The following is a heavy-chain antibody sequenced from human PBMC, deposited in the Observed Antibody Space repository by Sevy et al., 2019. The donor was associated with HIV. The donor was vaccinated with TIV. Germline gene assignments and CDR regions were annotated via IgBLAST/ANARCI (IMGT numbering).Heavy chain of an antibody. Sequence: SETLSLTCAVSGGSISSGGYSWSWIRQPPGKGLEWIGYIYHSGSTYYNPSLKSRVTISVDRSKNQFSLKLSSVTAADTAVYYCARGNGYDFWSGYQGESGWFDPWGQRTLVTVSS. CDR1: GGSISSGGYS. CDR3: ARGNGYDFWSGYQGESGWFDP. D-gene: IGHD3-3*01. V-gene: IGHV4-30-2*01. CDR2: IYHSGST. J-gene: IGHJ5*02.